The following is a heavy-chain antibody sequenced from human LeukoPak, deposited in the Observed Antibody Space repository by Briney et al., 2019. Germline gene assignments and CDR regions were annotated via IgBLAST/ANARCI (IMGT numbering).Heavy chain of an antibody. D-gene: IGHD3-22*01. J-gene: IGHJ4*02. CDR3: ARAHYYDSSGLDF. Sequence: GGSLRLSCAASGFTFSSYEMNWVRQAPGKGLEWVSYISSSGSTIYYADSLKGRFTISRDNAKNSLYLQMNSLRAEDTAVYYCARAHYYDSSGLDFWGQGTLVTVFS. CDR2: ISSSGSTI. V-gene: IGHV3-48*03. CDR1: GFTFSSYE.